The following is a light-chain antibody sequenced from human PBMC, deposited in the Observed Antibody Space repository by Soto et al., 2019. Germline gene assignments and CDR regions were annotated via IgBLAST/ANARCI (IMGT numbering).Light chain of an antibody. CDR3: LQRYFYPFT. Sequence: AIQMTQSPSSLSASVGDRVTITCRASQGIRNDLDWFQQKPGKAPKLLIYAASNLQSGVPARFSGSGSGEDFTLTISSLQPEDFATYYCLQRYFYPFTFGPGTKVDIK. V-gene: IGKV1-6*01. CDR2: AAS. J-gene: IGKJ3*01. CDR1: QGIRND.